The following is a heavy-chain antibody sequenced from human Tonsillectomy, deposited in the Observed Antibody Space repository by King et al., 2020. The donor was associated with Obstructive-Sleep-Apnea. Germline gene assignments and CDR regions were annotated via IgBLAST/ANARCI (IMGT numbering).Heavy chain of an antibody. D-gene: IGHD3-3*01. V-gene: IGHV1-69*09. Sequence: QLVQSGAEVKKPGSSVKVSCKASGGTFSSYAISWVRQAPGQGLEWMGGIIPSLGIANYAQKCQGRVTITADKSTSTAYMELSSLRSEDTAGYYCGRDWRYGWFDPWGQGTLVTVSS. CDR3: GRDWRYGWFDP. CDR2: IIPSLGIA. CDR1: GGTFSSYA. J-gene: IGHJ5*02.